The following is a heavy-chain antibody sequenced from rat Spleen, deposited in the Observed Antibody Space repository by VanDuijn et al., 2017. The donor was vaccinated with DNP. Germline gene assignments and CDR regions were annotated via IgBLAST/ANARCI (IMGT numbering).Heavy chain of an antibody. CDR2: ITNSGDST. D-gene: IGHD5-1*01. J-gene: IGHJ2*01. CDR3: ARKTGRGGFDY. V-gene: IGHV5-31*01. CDR1: GFTFNVYW. Sequence: EVQLVESGGDLVQPGRSLNLSCVASGFTFNVYWMAWIRQVPGEGLEWVASITNSGDSTYFPDSVWSRFTISRDNAKNTLYLQMNSLRSEDTATYYCARKTGRGGFDYWGRGVMVTVSS.